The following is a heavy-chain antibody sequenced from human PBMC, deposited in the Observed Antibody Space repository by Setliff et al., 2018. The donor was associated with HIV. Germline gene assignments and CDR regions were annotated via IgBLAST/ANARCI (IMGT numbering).Heavy chain of an antibody. J-gene: IGHJ4*02. CDR1: GYSISSGYY. D-gene: IGHD1-26*01. V-gene: IGHV4-38-2*01. CDR2: FYHSTT. CDR3: ARVVYSGSYYDGYYFDY. Sequence: SETLSLTCVVSGYSISSGYYWGWIRQPPGTGLEWIGSFYHSTTYYNPSLKSRVTISVDTSKNQFSLKLSSVTAADTAVYYCARVVYSGSYYDGYYFDYWGQGTLVTVSS.